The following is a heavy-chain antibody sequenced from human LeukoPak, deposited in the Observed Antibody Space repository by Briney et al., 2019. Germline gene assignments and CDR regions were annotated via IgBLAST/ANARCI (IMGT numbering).Heavy chain of an antibody. D-gene: IGHD5-24*01. Sequence: PSETLSLTCTVSGGSISSYYWNWIRQPPGKGLEWIGYIHYSGSTNYNPPLKSRVTISVDTSKNQFSLKLSPVTAADTAVYYCARRNGYSLDAFDIWGQGTMVTVSS. V-gene: IGHV4-59*08. CDR3: ARRNGYSLDAFDI. J-gene: IGHJ3*02. CDR2: IHYSGST. CDR1: GGSISSYY.